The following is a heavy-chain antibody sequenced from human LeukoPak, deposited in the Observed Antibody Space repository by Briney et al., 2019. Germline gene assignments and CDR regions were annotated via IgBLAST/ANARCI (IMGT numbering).Heavy chain of an antibody. D-gene: IGHD6-19*01. CDR2: MSYDGSNK. V-gene: IGHV3-30*04. CDR3: ARDAPYSSGWYRDAFDI. CDR1: GFTFSSYA. Sequence: GGSLRLSCAASGFTFSSYAMHWVRQAPGKGLEWVAVMSYDGSNKYYADSVKGRFTISRDNSKNTLYLQMNSLRAEDTAVYYCARDAPYSSGWYRDAFDIWGQGTMVTVSS. J-gene: IGHJ3*02.